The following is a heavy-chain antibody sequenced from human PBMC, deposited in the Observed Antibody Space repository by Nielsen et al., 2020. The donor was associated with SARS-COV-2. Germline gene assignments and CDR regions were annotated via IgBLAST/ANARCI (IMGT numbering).Heavy chain of an antibody. CDR1: GGSFSGYY. V-gene: IGHV4-34*01. D-gene: IGHD6-19*01. CDR3: ARVVQWLVGYYYYMDV. CDR2: INHSGST. Sequence: SETLSLTCAVYGGSFSGYYWSWIRQTPGKGLEWIGEINHSGSTNYNPSLKSRVTISVDTSKNQFSLKLSSVTAADTAVYYCARVVQWLVGYYYYMDVWGKGTTVTVSS. J-gene: IGHJ6*03.